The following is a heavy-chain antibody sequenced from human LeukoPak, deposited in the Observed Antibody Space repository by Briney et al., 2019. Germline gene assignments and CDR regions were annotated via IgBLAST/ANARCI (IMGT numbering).Heavy chain of an antibody. CDR1: GLTFSSYP. J-gene: IGHJ4*02. CDR2: ITRTSSNL. Sequence: GGSLRLSCAASGLTFSSYPMTWVRQAPGKGLEWLSTITRTSSNLYYAESVKGRFTTSRDDAKDSVYLQMESLRVEDTAIYYCARNFDSWGQGTLVTVSS. CDR3: ARNFDS. V-gene: IGHV3-21*01.